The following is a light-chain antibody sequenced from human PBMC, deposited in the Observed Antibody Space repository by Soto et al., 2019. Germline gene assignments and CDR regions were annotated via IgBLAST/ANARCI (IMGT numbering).Light chain of an antibody. Sequence: QSALTQPPSVSAAPGQEVTISCSGSSSNIGNNFVSWYQQLPGTAPKLLIYENNKRPSGIPDRFSGSKSGTSATLGISGLQTGDEADYYCGTWDSSLSAWVFGGGTKLTVL. V-gene: IGLV1-51*02. CDR2: ENN. J-gene: IGLJ3*02. CDR3: GTWDSSLSAWV. CDR1: SSNIGNNF.